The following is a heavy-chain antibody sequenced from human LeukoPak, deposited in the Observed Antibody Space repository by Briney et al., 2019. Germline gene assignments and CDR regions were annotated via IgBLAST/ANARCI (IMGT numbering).Heavy chain of an antibody. CDR1: GFTFSSYG. V-gene: IGHV3-30*02. CDR3: ARAQSRYSGYDSFPFDS. D-gene: IGHD5-12*01. J-gene: IGHJ4*02. CDR2: IRYDGSNK. Sequence: GGSLRLSCAASGFTFSSYGMHWVRQAPVKGLEWVAFIRYDGSNKYYADSVKGRFTISRDNSKNTLYLQMNSLRAEDTAVYYCARAQSRYSGYDSFPFDSWGQGTLVTVSS.